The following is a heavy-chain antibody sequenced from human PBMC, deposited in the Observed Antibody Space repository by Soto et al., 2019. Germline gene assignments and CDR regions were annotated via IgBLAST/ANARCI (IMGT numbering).Heavy chain of an antibody. CDR2: ISSSSSYI. Sequence: VGSLRLSCAASGFTFSSYSMNWVRQAPGKGLEWVSSISSSSSYIYYADSVKGRFTISRDNAKNSLYLQMNSLRAEDTAVYYCARSPRMGYYYDSSGFPWGQGT. D-gene: IGHD3-22*01. J-gene: IGHJ5*02. CDR1: GFTFSSYS. CDR3: ARSPRMGYYYDSSGFP. V-gene: IGHV3-21*01.